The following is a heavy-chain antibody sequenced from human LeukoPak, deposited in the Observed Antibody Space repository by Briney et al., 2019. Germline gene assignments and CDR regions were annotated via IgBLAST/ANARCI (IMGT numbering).Heavy chain of an antibody. D-gene: IGHD5-24*01. CDR2: IKQDGNEK. Sequence: PGGSLRLSCAGSGFNFGNYWMSWVRQTPGKGLEWVANIKQDGNEKFYVDSVRGRFNIFRENAKNSLYLQMNSLRAEDTAVYYCARARRDGNTGLAFDIWGQGTMVTVFS. V-gene: IGHV3-7*01. CDR3: ARARRDGNTGLAFDI. CDR1: GFNFGNYW. J-gene: IGHJ3*02.